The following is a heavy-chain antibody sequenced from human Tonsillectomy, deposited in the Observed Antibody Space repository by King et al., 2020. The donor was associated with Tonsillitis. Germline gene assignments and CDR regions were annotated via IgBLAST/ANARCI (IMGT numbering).Heavy chain of an antibody. CDR1: GYTFTSYG. CDR3: ARDLGEEEMTTFDY. Sequence: QLVQSGAEVKKPGASVKVSCKASGYTFTSYGISWVRQAPGQGLDWMGWISGYNGNTNYAKKLQGRVTMTTDTSTSTAYMELRSLRSDDQAVYYCARDLGEEEMTTFDYWGQGSLVTVSS. CDR2: ISGYNGNT. J-gene: IGHJ4*02. V-gene: IGHV1-18*01. D-gene: IGHD5-24*01.